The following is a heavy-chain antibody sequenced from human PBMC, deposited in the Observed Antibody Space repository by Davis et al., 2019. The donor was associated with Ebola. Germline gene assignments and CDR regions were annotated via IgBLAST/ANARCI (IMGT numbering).Heavy chain of an antibody. CDR2: INPSGGST. D-gene: IGHD5-12*01. CDR1: GYTFTSYY. Sequence: ASVKVSCKASGYTFTSYYLHWVRQAPGQGLQWRGLINPSGGSTSYAQKFQGRVTMTRDTSTSTVYMELSRLRSEDTAVYYCARSYSGYARRRPYYYYYGMDVWGQGTTVTVSS. CDR3: ARSYSGYARRRPYYYYYGMDV. J-gene: IGHJ6*02. V-gene: IGHV1-46*01.